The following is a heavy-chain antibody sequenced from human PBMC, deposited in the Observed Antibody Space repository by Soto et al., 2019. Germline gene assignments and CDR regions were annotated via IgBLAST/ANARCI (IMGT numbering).Heavy chain of an antibody. D-gene: IGHD6-19*01. CDR3: VGDGSTGWHFDS. Sequence: EVQLVESGGGLVQPGGSLRLSCEASGFTLSSYWMSWIRQAPGKGLEWVANTRQDGGQSYLVDAVQGRFTISRDNAKNSVYLQRNSLRDEDTDVYYCVGDGSTGWHFDSWGQGTLVTVSS. J-gene: IGHJ4*02. V-gene: IGHV3-7*01. CDR2: TRQDGGQS. CDR1: GFTLSSYW.